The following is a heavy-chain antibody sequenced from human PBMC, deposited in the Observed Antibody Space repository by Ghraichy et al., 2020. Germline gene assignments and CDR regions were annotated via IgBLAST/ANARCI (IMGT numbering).Heavy chain of an antibody. CDR2: ISANSVSA. J-gene: IGHJ4*02. D-gene: IGHD3-9*01. Sequence: GSLRLSCAASGFTFSSHAMTWVRQAPGEGLEWVASISANSVSAYHADSVEGRFTISRDNSKNTLYLQMNSLRAEDTAIYYCAKDFETGRVQYFDSWGQGTLVTVSS. CDR1: GFTFSSHA. V-gene: IGHV3-23*01. CDR3: AKDFETGRVQYFDS.